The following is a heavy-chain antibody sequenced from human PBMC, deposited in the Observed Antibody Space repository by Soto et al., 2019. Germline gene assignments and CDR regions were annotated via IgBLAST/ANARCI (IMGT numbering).Heavy chain of an antibody. CDR1: GGSISSYY. CDR3: ARGGYSGYDGSD. V-gene: IGHV4-59*01. J-gene: IGHJ4*02. CDR2: IYYSGST. Sequence: SETLSLTCTVSGGSISSYYWSWIRQPPGKGLEWIGYIYYSGSTNYNPSLKSRVTISVDTSKNQFSLKLSSVTAADTAVYYCARGGYSGYDGSDGGQGTLVTVPS. D-gene: IGHD5-12*01.